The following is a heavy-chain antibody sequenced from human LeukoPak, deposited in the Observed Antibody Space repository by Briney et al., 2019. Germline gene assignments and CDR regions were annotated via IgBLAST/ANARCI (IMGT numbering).Heavy chain of an antibody. CDR2: INHSGST. V-gene: IGHV4-34*01. Sequence: SETLSLTCAAYGGSFSGYYWSWIRQPPGKGLEWIGEINHSGSTNYNPSLKSRVTISVDTSKNQFSLKLSSVTAADTAVYYCARGYRSDSYYDILTGYYRVAGKTFDYWGQGTLVTVSS. CDR1: GGSFSGYY. J-gene: IGHJ4*02. CDR3: ARGYRSDSYYDILTGYYRVAGKTFDY. D-gene: IGHD3-9*01.